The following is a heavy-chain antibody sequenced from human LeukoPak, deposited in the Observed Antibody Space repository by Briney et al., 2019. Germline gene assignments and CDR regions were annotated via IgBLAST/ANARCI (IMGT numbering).Heavy chain of an antibody. J-gene: IGHJ4*02. CDR3: ARDCSGGSCYAH. CDR2: ISSSSSYI. Sequence: PGGSLRLSCEASGFIFSKNDMNWVRQAPGKGLEWVSSISSSSSYIYYADSVKGRFTISRDNAKNSLYLQMNSLRAEDTAVYYCARDCSGGSCYAHWGQGTLVTVSS. V-gene: IGHV3-21*01. D-gene: IGHD2-15*01. CDR1: GFIFSKND.